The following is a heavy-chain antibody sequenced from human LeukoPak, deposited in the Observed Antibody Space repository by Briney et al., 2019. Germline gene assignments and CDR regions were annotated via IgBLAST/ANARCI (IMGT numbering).Heavy chain of an antibody. D-gene: IGHD4-17*01. CDR3: ARTYGEVAFDM. V-gene: IGHV3-7*01. Sequence: GGSLRLSCAASGFTFSSYWMSWVRQARGKGLEWVANIKQVGSETYYVESVKARFTISRDNAKNSLYLQMNSLRADDTAVYYCARTYGEVAFDMWGQGTMVTVSS. CDR2: IKQVGSET. J-gene: IGHJ3*02. CDR1: GFTFSSYW.